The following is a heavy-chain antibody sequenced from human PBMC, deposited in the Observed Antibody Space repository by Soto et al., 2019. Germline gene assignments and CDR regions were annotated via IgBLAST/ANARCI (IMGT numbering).Heavy chain of an antibody. Sequence: PVGSLRLSCAASGFTFSNAWMSWVRQAPGKGLEWVGRIKSKTDGGTTDYAAPVKGRFTISRDDSKNTLYLQMNSLKTEDTAVYYCSRMVRGVITNWGQGTLVTVSS. CDR2: IKSKTDGGTT. V-gene: IGHV3-15*01. D-gene: IGHD3-10*01. J-gene: IGHJ4*02. CDR3: SRMVRGVITN. CDR1: GFTFSNAW.